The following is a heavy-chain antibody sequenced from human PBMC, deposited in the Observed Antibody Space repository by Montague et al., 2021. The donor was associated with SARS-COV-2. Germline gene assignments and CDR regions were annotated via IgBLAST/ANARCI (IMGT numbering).Heavy chain of an antibody. J-gene: IGHJ4*01. CDR2: IYYSGST. CDR1: GGSISSGGFY. D-gene: IGHD2-15*01. V-gene: IGHV4-31*03. CDR3: ARAGFSATSAYPTFDY. Sequence: TLSLTCTVSGGSISSGGFYWSWIRQHPGKGLEWIGNIYYSGSTFYSPSLQIRIVIALDTTKNQLSLRLASLTAADTAVYSCARAGFSATSAYPTFDYWGQGTMVTVSS.